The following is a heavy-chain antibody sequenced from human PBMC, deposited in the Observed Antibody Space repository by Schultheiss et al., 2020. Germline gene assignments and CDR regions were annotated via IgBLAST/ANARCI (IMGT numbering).Heavy chain of an antibody. CDR2: IYPSGST. D-gene: IGHD3-22*01. CDR1: GGSISSGSYY. V-gene: IGHV4-61*02. J-gene: IGHJ5*02. Sequence: TLSLTCTVSGGSISSGSYYWSWIRQPAGKGLEWIGRIYPSGSTNYNPSLKSRVTISVDTSKNQFSLKLSSVTAADTAVYYCAREYYYDSLGWFDPWGQGTLVTVSS. CDR3: AREYYYDSLGWFDP.